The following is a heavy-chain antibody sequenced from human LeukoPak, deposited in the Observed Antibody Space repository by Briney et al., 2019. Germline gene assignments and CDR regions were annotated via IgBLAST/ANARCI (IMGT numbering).Heavy chain of an antibody. Sequence: PSETLSLTCTVSGDSMTSTSHFWDWIRQPPGKGLEWIGSIYYRGSTYYNPSLKSRVTISVDTSRNQFSLKLTSVTAADTAVYYCARHLPGRAAPGGYWGQGTLVTVSS. J-gene: IGHJ4*02. CDR2: IYYRGST. V-gene: IGHV4-39*07. CDR3: ARHLPGRAAPGGY. CDR1: GDSMTSTSHF. D-gene: IGHD6-6*01.